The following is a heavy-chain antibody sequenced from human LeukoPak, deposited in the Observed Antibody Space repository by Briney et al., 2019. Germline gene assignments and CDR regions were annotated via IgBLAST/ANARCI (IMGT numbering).Heavy chain of an antibody. J-gene: IGHJ4*02. CDR3: ARSSVVWGSYRIFDY. CDR2: IYHSGST. CDR1: GGSISSSNW. V-gene: IGHV4-4*02. Sequence: PSETLSLTCAVSGGSISSSNWWSWVRQPPGKGLEWIGEIYHSGSTNYNPSLKSRVTISVDKSKNQFSLKLSSVTAADTAVYYCARSSVVWGSYRIFDYWGQGTQVTVSS. D-gene: IGHD3-16*02.